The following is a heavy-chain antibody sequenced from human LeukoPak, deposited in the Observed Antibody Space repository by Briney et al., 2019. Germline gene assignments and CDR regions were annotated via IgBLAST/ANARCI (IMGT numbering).Heavy chain of an antibody. CDR1: GGSISSYY. V-gene: IGHV4-4*07. Sequence: SETLSLTCTVSGGSISSYYWSWIRQPAGKGLEWIGRIYTSGGTNYNPSLKSRVTMSVDTSKNQFSLKLSSVTAADTAVYYCARESYYYDSSGYYRTEYFQHWGQGTLVTVSS. CDR2: IYTSGGT. CDR3: ARESYYYDSSGYYRTEYFQH. J-gene: IGHJ1*01. D-gene: IGHD3-22*01.